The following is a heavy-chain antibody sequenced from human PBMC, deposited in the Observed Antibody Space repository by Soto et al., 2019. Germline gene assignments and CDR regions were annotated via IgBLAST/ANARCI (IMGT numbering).Heavy chain of an antibody. CDR1: GFTFSSYG. Sequence: PGGSLRLSCAASGFTFSSYGMHWVRQAPGKGLEWVAVIWYDGSNKYYADSVKGRFTISRDNSKNTLYLQMDSLRAEDTAVYYCVRGKIYYDILTGSDLGYFDYWGQGTLVTVSS. V-gene: IGHV3-33*01. D-gene: IGHD3-9*01. CDR2: IWYDGSNK. CDR3: VRGKIYYDILTGSDLGYFDY. J-gene: IGHJ4*02.